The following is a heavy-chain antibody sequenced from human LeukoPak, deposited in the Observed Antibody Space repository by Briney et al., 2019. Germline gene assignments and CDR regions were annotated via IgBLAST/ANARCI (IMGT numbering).Heavy chain of an antibody. CDR2: IYPGDSAT. CDR1: GYSFTGYW. CDR3: ARVRDTSGYFDYGY. V-gene: IGHV5-51*01. J-gene: IGHJ4*02. D-gene: IGHD3-22*01. Sequence: GESLKIYCKGSGYSFTGYWIGCVRQMPGKGLEWMGIIYPGDSATRYSPSFQGQVTISADRSISTAYLQWSSLKASDTAIYYCARVRDTSGYFDYGYWGQGTLVTVSS.